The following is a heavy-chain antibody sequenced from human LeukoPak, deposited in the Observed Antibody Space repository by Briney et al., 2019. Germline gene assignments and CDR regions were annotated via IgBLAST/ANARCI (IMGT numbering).Heavy chain of an antibody. D-gene: IGHD3-22*01. J-gene: IGHJ4*02. V-gene: IGHV1-18*01. CDR1: GYTFTSYG. Sequence: ASVKVSCKASGYTFTSYGISWVRQVPGQGLEWMGWISTYNGNTNYAQKLQGRVTMTTDTSTSTAYMEVRSLRSDDAAVYYCAVRLGPTYYYDSSGLAPDYWGQGTLVTVSS. CDR3: AVRLGPTYYYDSSGLAPDY. CDR2: ISTYNGNT.